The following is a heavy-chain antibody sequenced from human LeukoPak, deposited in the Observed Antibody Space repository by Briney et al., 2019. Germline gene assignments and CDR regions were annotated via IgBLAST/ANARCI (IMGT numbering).Heavy chain of an antibody. CDR3: ARGYSYASFFDY. CDR1: GVSFSGYY. D-gene: IGHD5-18*01. CDR2: INHSGST. Sequence: SETLSLTCAAYGVSFSGYYWSWIRQPPGKGLEWIGEINHSGSTNYNPSLKSRVTISVDTSKNQFSLKLSSVTAADTAAYYCARGYSYASFFDYWGQGTLVTVSS. J-gene: IGHJ4*02. V-gene: IGHV4-34*01.